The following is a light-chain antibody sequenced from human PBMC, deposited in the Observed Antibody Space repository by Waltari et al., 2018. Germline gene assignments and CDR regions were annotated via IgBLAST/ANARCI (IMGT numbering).Light chain of an antibody. J-gene: IGKJ1*01. CDR2: GAS. Sequence: EIVMTQSPATLSVSPGERATLPCRTSQSVGRKLAWYQQKPGQAPRLLIYGASTRATGIPGRFSGSGSGTEFTLTISSLQSEDFAVYYCQQYNNWPPWTFGQGTKVEIK. CDR3: QQYNNWPPWT. V-gene: IGKV3-15*01. CDR1: QSVGRK.